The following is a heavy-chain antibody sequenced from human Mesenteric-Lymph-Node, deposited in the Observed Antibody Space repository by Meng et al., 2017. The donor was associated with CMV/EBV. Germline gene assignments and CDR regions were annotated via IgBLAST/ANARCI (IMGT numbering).Heavy chain of an antibody. Sequence: QVQLVQSRAEVGKTGASVMVSCKASGYTFTDFYIHWVRQAPGQGLEWMGRINPNSGVSNSAQNFQGRVTMTRDTSISTAYMELGRLTSDDTAVHYCARDNVNPEGFDPWGQGTLVTVSS. V-gene: IGHV1-2*06. CDR2: INPNSGVS. D-gene: IGHD2/OR15-2a*01. J-gene: IGHJ5*02. CDR3: ARDNVNPEGFDP. CDR1: GYTFTDFY.